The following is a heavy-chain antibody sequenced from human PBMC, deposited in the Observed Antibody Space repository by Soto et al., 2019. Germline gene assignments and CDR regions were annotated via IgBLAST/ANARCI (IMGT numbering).Heavy chain of an antibody. D-gene: IGHD2-2*01. Sequence: SETLSLTCAVYGGSFSGYYWSWIRQPPGKGLEWIGEINHSGSTNYNPSLKSRVTISVDTSKNQFSLKLGSVTAADTAVYYCARGRYCSSTSCYYYYMDVWGKGTTVTVSS. J-gene: IGHJ6*03. V-gene: IGHV4-34*01. CDR1: GGSFSGYY. CDR3: ARGRYCSSTSCYYYYMDV. CDR2: INHSGST.